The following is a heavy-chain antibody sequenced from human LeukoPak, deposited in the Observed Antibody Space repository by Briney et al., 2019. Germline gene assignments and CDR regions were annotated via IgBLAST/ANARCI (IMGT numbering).Heavy chain of an antibody. Sequence: SESLSLTCTVSGGSISGYYWSWIRQPPGKGLEWIGYIYFSGSTKYNPSLKSRVTISVDTSKNQFSLKLSSVTAADTAVYYCARGYYDILTGYYGSYYFDYWGQGTLVTVSS. CDR1: GGSISGYY. V-gene: IGHV4-4*09. J-gene: IGHJ4*02. CDR3: ARGYYDILTGYYGSYYFDY. CDR2: IYFSGST. D-gene: IGHD3-9*01.